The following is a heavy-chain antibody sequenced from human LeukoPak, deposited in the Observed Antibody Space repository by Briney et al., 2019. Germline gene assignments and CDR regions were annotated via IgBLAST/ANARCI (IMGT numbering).Heavy chain of an antibody. Sequence: SETLSLTCRVSGGSIRTSIYYWGWIRQPPGTGLEWIGCDSYSGSTHYNPSLKSRLTISVDTSKNQFSLNLGSVTAADTAVYYCVRIGDSSGYYPYAFDFWGQGTMVTVS. CDR1: GGSIRTSIYY. D-gene: IGHD3-22*01. CDR3: VRIGDSSGYYPYAFDF. CDR2: DSYSGST. V-gene: IGHV4-39*01. J-gene: IGHJ3*01.